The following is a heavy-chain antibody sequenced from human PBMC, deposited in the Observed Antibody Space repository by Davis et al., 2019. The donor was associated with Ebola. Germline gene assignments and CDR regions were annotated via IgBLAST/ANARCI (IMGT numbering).Heavy chain of an antibody. J-gene: IGHJ5*02. Sequence: SETLSLTCSVSGGSTGPWSWSWVGQSQGEGLEWIGEVGHSGYTSYNPSLTSRLTLSADTSKNEVSLNIRSVTAADTAIYFCARTSLTSVSDSGLGYNYLDPWGQGVLITVSS. CDR3: ARTSLTSVSDSGLGYNYLDP. CDR2: VGHSGYT. D-gene: IGHD5-18*01. CDR1: GGSTGPWS. V-gene: IGHV4-34*01.